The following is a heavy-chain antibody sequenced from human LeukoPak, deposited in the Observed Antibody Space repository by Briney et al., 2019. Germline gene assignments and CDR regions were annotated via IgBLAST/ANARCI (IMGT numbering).Heavy chain of an antibody. CDR1: GFTFSDHY. V-gene: IGHV3-72*01. CDR3: ATPTGGY. Sequence: GGSLRLSCAASGFTFSDHYMDWVRQAPGKGLEWVGRTRNKANSYTTEYAASVKGRFTISRDDSKNSLYLQMNSLKTEDTAVYYCATPTGGYWGQGTLVTVSS. CDR2: TRNKANSYTT. D-gene: IGHD4-17*01. J-gene: IGHJ4*02.